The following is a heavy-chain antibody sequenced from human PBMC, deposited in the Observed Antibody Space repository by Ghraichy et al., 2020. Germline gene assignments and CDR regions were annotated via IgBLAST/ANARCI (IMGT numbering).Heavy chain of an antibody. CDR2: ISTRSTYK. D-gene: IGHD4-23*01. CDR3: ARDVGFDNSAGGLDV. J-gene: IGHJ6*02. CDR1: GFTFSSYA. V-gene: IGHV3-21*01. Sequence: GGSLRLSCAASGFTFSSYAMNWVRQAPGKGLEWVSSISTRSTYKNYAASVKGRFTVSRDNAKNSLFLQMDSLRAAYTAVYYCARDVGFDNSAGGLDVWGQGTWVIVSS.